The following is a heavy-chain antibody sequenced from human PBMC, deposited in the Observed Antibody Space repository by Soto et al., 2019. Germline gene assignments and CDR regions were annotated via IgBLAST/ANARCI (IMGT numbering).Heavy chain of an antibody. D-gene: IGHD3-9*01. CDR3: ARGQAIFCGDRVNYYYYYMDV. V-gene: IGHV4-34*01. CDR2: SIDSGST. Sequence: QVQLQQWGAGLLKPAETLSLTCAVYGGSFSGDYWTWIRQPPGKGLEWIGDSIDSGSTNYNPSLKSRSTRAIDTFKKLFTRTLRYVTAADTAGYYCARGQAIFCGDRVNYYYYYMDVWGKGTTVTVSS. J-gene: IGHJ6*03. CDR1: GGSFSGDY.